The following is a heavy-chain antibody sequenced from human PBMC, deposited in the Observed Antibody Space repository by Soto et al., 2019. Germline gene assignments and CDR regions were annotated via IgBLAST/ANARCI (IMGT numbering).Heavy chain of an antibody. D-gene: IGHD6-6*01. CDR3: ARERPDGARLDP. CDR1: GGSISSGDYY. CDR2: IYHSGNT. J-gene: IGHJ5*02. V-gene: IGHV4-30-4*01. Sequence: QVQLQESGPGLVKPSQTLSLTCTVSGGSISSGDYYWSWIRQPPGKGLEWIGYIYHSGNTYYNPSLNSRVTISVDTSKNHFSLKLSSVTAADTAVYYCARERPDGARLDPWGQGTLVTVSS.